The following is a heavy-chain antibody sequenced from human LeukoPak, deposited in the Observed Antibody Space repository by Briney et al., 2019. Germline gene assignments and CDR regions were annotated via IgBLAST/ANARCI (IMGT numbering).Heavy chain of an antibody. CDR1: GFTFSMYW. J-gene: IGHJ4*02. V-gene: IGHV3-74*01. CDR3: ASGRYDSSGSLDY. CDR2: INPDGWTT. D-gene: IGHD3-22*01. Sequence: PGGSLRLFCSASGFTFSMYWMHWVRQAPAKGLVWVSRINPDGWTTPYADSVKGRFTISRDNAKNTLYLEKNSLRAEDAAVYYCASGRYDSSGSLDYWVQGAMVSVSS.